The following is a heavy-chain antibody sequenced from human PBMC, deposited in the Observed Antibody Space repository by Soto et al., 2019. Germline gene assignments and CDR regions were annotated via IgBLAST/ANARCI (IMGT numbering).Heavy chain of an antibody. CDR3: ARRGGGNFAY. J-gene: IGHJ4*02. CDR1: GGSISSYY. Sequence: QVQLQESGPGLVKPSETLSLTCTVSGGSISSYYWSWIRQPPGRELEWIGYIYYRGSTTYHPSLKSRVTISVDTSKNQFSLKLSSVTAADTGGYYCARRGGGNFAYWGQGTLVIVSS. CDR2: IYYRGST. V-gene: IGHV4-59*01. D-gene: IGHD3-16*01.